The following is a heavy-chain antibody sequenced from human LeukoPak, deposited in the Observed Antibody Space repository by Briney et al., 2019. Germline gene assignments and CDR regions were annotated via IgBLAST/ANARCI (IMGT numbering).Heavy chain of an antibody. J-gene: IGHJ6*02. CDR1: GFTVSSNY. CDR3: ARDLKLLWFGELARADYGMDV. CDR2: IYSGGST. V-gene: IGHV3-66*01. D-gene: IGHD3-10*01. Sequence: PGGSLRLSCAASGFTVSSNYMSWVRQAPGKGLEWVSVIYSGGSTYYADSVKGRFTISRDNSKNTLYLQMNSLRAEDTAVYYCARDLKLLWFGELARADYGMDVWGQGTTVTVSS.